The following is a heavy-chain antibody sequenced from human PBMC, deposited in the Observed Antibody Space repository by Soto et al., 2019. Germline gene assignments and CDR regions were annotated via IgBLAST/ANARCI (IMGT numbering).Heavy chain of an antibody. Sequence: GGALRLSCAASGFTFRSYWMHWVRPAPGEGLVWVSRINSDGSSTSYADSVKGRFTISRDNAKNTLYLQMNSLRAEDTAVYYCARVRVAVAGWSAFDIWGQGTMVTVSS. J-gene: IGHJ3*02. CDR1: GFTFRSYW. V-gene: IGHV3-74*01. CDR2: INSDGSST. CDR3: ARVRVAVAGWSAFDI. D-gene: IGHD6-19*01.